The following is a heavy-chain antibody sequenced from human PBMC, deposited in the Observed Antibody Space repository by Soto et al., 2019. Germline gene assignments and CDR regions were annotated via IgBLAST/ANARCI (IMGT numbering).Heavy chain of an antibody. V-gene: IGHV3-33*01. J-gene: IGHJ6*02. D-gene: IGHD2-2*02. CDR2: IWYDGSNK. CDR1: GFTFSSYG. CDR3: ASELGYCSSTSCYKGYYGMDV. Sequence: QLQLVESGGGVVQPGRSLRLSCAASGFTFSSYGMHWVRQAPGKGLEWVAVIWYDGSNKYYADSVKGRFIISRDNSKNTLYRQMNSLRAEDTAVCYCASELGYCSSTSCYKGYYGMDVWGPGTTVTVS.